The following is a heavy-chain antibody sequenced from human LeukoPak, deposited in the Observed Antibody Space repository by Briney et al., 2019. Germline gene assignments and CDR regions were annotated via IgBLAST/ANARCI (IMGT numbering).Heavy chain of an antibody. V-gene: IGHV4-30-2*01. Sequence: PPQTLSLTCAVSGGSISSGGYSWSWIRQPPGKGLEWIGYIYHSGSTYYNPSLKSRVTISVDRSKNQFSLKLSSVTAADTAVYYCARNDYGDYGVWFDPWGQGTLVTVSS. J-gene: IGHJ5*02. CDR1: GGSISSGGYS. CDR2: IYHSGST. D-gene: IGHD4-17*01. CDR3: ARNDYGDYGVWFDP.